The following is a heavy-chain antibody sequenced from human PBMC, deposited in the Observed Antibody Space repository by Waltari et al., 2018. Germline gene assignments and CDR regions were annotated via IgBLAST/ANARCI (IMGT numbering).Heavy chain of an antibody. J-gene: IGHJ6*02. CDR2: SYYSGSP. D-gene: IGHD2-15*01. Sequence: QLQLQESGPGLVKPSETLSLTCIVSGGSIISTTYYLGWIRQPPGKGLEWIGSSYYSGSPNYNPSLKSRVTISVDTSKNRFSLKVSSVTAADTALYYCATHSANHDYHYYAMDVWGLGTTVTVSS. CDR3: ATHSANHDYHYYAMDV. CDR1: GGSIISTTYY. V-gene: IGHV4-39*01.